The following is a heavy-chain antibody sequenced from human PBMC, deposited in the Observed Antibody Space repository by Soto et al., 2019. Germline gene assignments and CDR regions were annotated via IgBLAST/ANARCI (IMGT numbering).Heavy chain of an antibody. V-gene: IGHV3-30*18. J-gene: IGHJ4*02. Sequence: PGGSLRLSCAASGFTFSSYGMHWVRQAPGQGLEWVAVISYDGSNKYYADSVKGRFTISRDNSKNTLYLQMNSLRAEDTAVYYCAKDGCPLDSSGYYAQCYFDYWGQGT. CDR2: ISYDGSNK. D-gene: IGHD3-22*01. CDR1: GFTFSSYG. CDR3: AKDGCPLDSSGYYAQCYFDY.